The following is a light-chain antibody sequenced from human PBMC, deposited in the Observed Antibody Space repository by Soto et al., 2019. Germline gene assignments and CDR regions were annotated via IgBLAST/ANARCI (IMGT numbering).Light chain of an antibody. CDR3: SSHSSSSTLVV. CDR1: SSDVGGYNY. V-gene: IGLV2-14*03. Sequence: QSALSQPVSMSGSPGQSITISCTGTSSDVGGYNYVSWYRQYPGKAPKLIIYDVNNRPSEVSNRFSGSKSGNTASLTISGLQAEDEADYYCSSHSSSSTLVVFGGGTKVTVL. J-gene: IGLJ2*01. CDR2: DVN.